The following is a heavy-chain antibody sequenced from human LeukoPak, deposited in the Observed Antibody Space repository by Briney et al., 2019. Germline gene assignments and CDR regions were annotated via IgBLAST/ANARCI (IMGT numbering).Heavy chain of an antibody. CDR1: GYTFTGYY. J-gene: IGHJ4*02. Sequence: ASVNVSCKASGYTFTGYYMHWVRQAPAQGLEWMGWINPNSCGTNYAQKFQGRVTMTRDKSISTAYMERSRLRSDDTAVYYCARLTDTAMDYWGQGTLVTVSS. D-gene: IGHD5-18*01. CDR2: INPNSCGT. V-gene: IGHV1-2*02. CDR3: ARLTDTAMDY.